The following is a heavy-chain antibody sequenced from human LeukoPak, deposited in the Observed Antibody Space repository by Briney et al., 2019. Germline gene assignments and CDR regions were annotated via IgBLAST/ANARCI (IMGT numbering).Heavy chain of an antibody. V-gene: IGHV3-23*01. CDR2: ISNNGGYT. CDR1: GFTFSSSA. J-gene: IGHJ4*02. CDR3: AKDSGFTVATDY. D-gene: IGHD4-17*01. Sequence: PGGSLRLSCAASGFTFSSSAMSWVRQAPGKGLEWVSAISNNGGYTYYADSVQGRFTISRDNSKNTLYLQMNSLRAEDTAVYYCAKDSGFTVATDYWGQGTLVTVSS.